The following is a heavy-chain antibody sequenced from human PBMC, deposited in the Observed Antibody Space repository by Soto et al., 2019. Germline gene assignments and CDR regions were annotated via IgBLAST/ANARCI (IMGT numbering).Heavy chain of an antibody. Sequence: QLQLQESGSGLVKPSQTLSLTCADSGGSISSGGYSWSWIRQPPGKGLEWIGYIYHSGSTYYNPSLKSRVTISVDRSKNQFSLKLSSVTAADTAVYYCARDYYGSGTVGWFDPWGQGTLVTVSS. D-gene: IGHD3-10*01. V-gene: IGHV4-30-2*01. CDR1: GGSISSGGYS. CDR2: IYHSGST. CDR3: ARDYYGSGTVGWFDP. J-gene: IGHJ5*02.